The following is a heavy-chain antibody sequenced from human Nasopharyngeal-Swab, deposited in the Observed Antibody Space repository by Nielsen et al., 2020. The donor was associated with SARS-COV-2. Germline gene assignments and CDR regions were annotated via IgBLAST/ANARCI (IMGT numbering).Heavy chain of an antibody. J-gene: IGHJ3*02. CDR2: IRSKTYSGAP. CDR1: GFTFDDYA. Sequence: SLRLSCTTSGFTFDDYAMSWFRLAPGKWLEWVGFIRSKTYSGAPEYAASVKGRFTISRDGAESIAYLQMNSLETEDTGVYYCARSVGSYYGQGAFDIWGQGTMVTVSS. D-gene: IGHD1-26*01. CDR3: ARSVGSYYGQGAFDI. V-gene: IGHV3-49*01.